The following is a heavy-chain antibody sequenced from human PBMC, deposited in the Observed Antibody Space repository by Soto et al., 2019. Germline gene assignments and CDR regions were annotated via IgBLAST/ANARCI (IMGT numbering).Heavy chain of an antibody. CDR2: IYYSGST. CDR3: AKYRRTDAEGYTFDY. CDR1: GDSISGYY. V-gene: IGHV4-59*01. D-gene: IGHD2-15*01. J-gene: IGHJ4*02. Sequence: SETLSLTCTVSGDSISGYYWNWIRQPPGKGLEWIGYIYYSGSTNYNPSLKGRVTMSVDTSKNQFSLKLTSVTAADTAMYFCAKYRRTDAEGYTFDYWGQGALVTVS.